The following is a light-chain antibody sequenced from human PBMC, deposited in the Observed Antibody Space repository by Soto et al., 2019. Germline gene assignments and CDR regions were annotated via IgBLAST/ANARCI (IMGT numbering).Light chain of an antibody. Sequence: QSALTQPPSVSASPGQSVTISCTGTSSDVGGYNYISWYQQYPGKAPELVIYDVYKRPSGGPDRFSGSKSGNTASLTISGLQAEDESDYYCCSYAGDYTLVFGGGTKLTVL. V-gene: IGLV2-11*01. J-gene: IGLJ2*01. CDR1: SSDVGGYNY. CDR2: DVY. CDR3: CSYAGDYTLV.